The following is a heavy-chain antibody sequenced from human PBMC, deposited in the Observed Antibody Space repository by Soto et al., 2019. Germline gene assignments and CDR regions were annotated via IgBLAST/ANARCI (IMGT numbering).Heavy chain of an antibody. Sequence: GGSPRLSCAASGFSFSSYAMHWVRQAPGKGLEWVAVISYDGNNKYYADSVKGRITISRDSSKNMVYLQMNSLRPEDTAVYYCARAPPRGIAAPGTWGSGMDVWGQGTTVTVYS. J-gene: IGHJ6*02. CDR3: ARAPPRGIAAPGTWGSGMDV. D-gene: IGHD6-13*01. V-gene: IGHV3-30-3*01. CDR1: GFSFSSYA. CDR2: ISYDGNNK.